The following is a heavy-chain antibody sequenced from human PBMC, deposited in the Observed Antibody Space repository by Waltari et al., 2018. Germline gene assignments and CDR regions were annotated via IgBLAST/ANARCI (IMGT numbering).Heavy chain of an antibody. Sequence: VQLVEYGGGLVQPGGSLRLSCAASGFTFTNYNMNWVRKAPGEGLECIGEVYHSGSTNSNPALRSRVTISVDKTKNQFSLRLSSVTAADTAVYYCASYHYYGSGSGIDYWGQGTLVIVSS. CDR1: GFTFTNYNM. D-gene: IGHD3-10*01. V-gene: IGHV4-4*02. CDR3: ASYHYYGSGSGIDY. J-gene: IGHJ4*02. CDR2: VYHSGST.